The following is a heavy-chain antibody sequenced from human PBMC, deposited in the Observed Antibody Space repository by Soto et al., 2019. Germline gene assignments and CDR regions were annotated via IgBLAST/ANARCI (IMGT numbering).Heavy chain of an antibody. D-gene: IGHD1-26*01. CDR1: GYTFTSYG. CDR2: ISAYNGNT. V-gene: IGHV1-18*01. Sequence: GPSLKVSCKASGYTFTSYGISWVRQAPGQGLEWMGWISAYNGNTNYAQKLQGRVTMTTDTSTSTAYMELRSLRSDDAAVYYCARDPRIVGATTEYYYYYYGMDVWGQGTTVTV. J-gene: IGHJ6*02. CDR3: ARDPRIVGATTEYYYYYYGMDV.